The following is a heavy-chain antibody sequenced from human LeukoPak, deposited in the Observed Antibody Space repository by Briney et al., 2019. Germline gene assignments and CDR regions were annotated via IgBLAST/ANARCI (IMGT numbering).Heavy chain of an antibody. J-gene: IGHJ6*03. CDR2: ISWDGGSP. D-gene: IGHD3-10*01. CDR3: TKDGSKFGQYYYYYMDV. CDR1: GFTFDDYA. Sequence: PGGSLRLSCVAPGFTFDDYAMYWVRQGPGKGLGWVSVISWDGGSPSYADSVKGRFTISRDNNRRSLYLQMNNLRPEDTALYYCTKDGSKFGQYYYYYMDVWGKGTKVTVSS. V-gene: IGHV3-43D*03.